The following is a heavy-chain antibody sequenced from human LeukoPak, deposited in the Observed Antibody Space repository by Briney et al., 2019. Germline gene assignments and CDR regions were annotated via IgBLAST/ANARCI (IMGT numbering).Heavy chain of an antibody. CDR1: GYSFTSYW. J-gene: IGHJ4*02. D-gene: IGHD3-10*01. CDR2: IYPGDSDT. Sequence: GESLKISCKGSGYSFTSYWIGWVRQMPGKGLEWMGIIYPGDSDTRYSPSFQGQVTISADKSISTAYLQWSSLKASDTAMYYCARHSMTFGELLSPFDYWGQGTLVTVSS. CDR3: ARHSMTFGELLSPFDY. V-gene: IGHV5-51*01.